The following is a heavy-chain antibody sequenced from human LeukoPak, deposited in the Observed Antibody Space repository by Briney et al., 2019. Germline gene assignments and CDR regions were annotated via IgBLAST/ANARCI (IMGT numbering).Heavy chain of an antibody. D-gene: IGHD2-15*01. J-gene: IGHJ2*01. CDR2: INSDGSST. CDR1: GFTFSSYW. CDR3: ARAPRVVVVAANDWYFDL. V-gene: IGHV3-74*01. Sequence: GGSLSLSCAASGFTFSSYWMHWVRQAPGKGLVWVSRINSDGSSTSYADSVKGRFTISRDHAKTTLYLQMNSLRAEDTAVYYCARAPRVVVVAANDWYFDLWGRGTLVTVSS.